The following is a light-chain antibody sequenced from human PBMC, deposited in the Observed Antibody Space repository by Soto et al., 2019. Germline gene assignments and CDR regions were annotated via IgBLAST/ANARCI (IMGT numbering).Light chain of an antibody. Sequence: QSALTQPASVSGSPGQSITISCTGTSSDVGGYNYVSWYQHHPGKAPKLMIYDVSNRPSGVSNRFSGSKSGNTASLTISGLQAEDEADYYCSSYTSSSTPVVFGGGTKLT. V-gene: IGLV2-14*03. CDR3: SSYTSSSTPVV. CDR1: SSDVGGYNY. J-gene: IGLJ2*01. CDR2: DVS.